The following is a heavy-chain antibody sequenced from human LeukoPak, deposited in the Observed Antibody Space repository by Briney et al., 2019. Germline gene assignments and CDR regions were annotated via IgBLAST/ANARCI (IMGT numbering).Heavy chain of an antibody. V-gene: IGHV4-39*01. Sequence: SETLSLTCTVSGGPIRSNSYYWGWIRPPPGKGLEWIGSIYFSGNTYYNPSLKSRVTISVDTSKNQFSLKLSSVTAADTAVYYCATGSSRYYYYMDVWGKGTTVTVSS. CDR1: GGPIRSNSYY. J-gene: IGHJ6*03. CDR2: IYFSGNT. D-gene: IGHD3-10*01. CDR3: ATGSSRYYYYMDV.